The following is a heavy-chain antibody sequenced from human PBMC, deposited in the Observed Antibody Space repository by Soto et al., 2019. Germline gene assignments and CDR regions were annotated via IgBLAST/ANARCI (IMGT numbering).Heavy chain of an antibody. D-gene: IGHD1-7*01. CDR2: ISAYNGNT. Sequence: ASVKVSCKASGYTFTSYGISWVRQAPGQGLEWMGWISAYNGNTNYAQKLQGRVTMTTDTSTSTAYMELRRLRSDDTAVYCCARDSITGTNNDYWGQGTLVTVSS. J-gene: IGHJ4*02. V-gene: IGHV1-18*01. CDR3: ARDSITGTNNDY. CDR1: GYTFTSYG.